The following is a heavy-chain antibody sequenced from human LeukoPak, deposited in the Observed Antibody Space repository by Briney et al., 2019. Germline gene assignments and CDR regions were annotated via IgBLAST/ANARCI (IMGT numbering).Heavy chain of an antibody. CDR1: GFTFTTYW. CDR3: ARGTNGIWSFDY. J-gene: IGHJ4*02. CDR2: INSDGSDT. V-gene: IGHV3-74*01. D-gene: IGHD2-8*01. Sequence: PGGSLRLSCAASGFTFTTYWMHWVRQAPGKGLVWVSRINSDGSDTTYADSVKGRFTISRDNAKNTLYLQMNSLRAEDTAVYYCARGTNGIWSFDYWAREPWSPSPQ.